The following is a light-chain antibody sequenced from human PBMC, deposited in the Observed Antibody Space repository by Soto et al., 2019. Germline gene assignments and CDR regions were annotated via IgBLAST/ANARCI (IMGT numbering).Light chain of an antibody. Sequence: QSVLTQPPSVSAAPGQKVTISCSGSSSNIGNNYVSWYQQLPGTAPKLLIYENNKRPSGIPERFSGSKSGTSATLGVTGLQTGDEADYYCGTWDSSLSGVVFGGGTKLTVL. CDR2: ENN. CDR1: SSNIGNNY. J-gene: IGLJ2*01. V-gene: IGLV1-51*02. CDR3: GTWDSSLSGVV.